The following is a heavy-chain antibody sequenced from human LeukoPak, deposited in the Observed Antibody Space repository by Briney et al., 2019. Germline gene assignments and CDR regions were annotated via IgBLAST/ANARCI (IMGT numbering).Heavy chain of an antibody. J-gene: IGHJ5*02. Sequence: GGSLRLSCVGSGFRFSNYAMNWVRQAPGKGLQWVSALSRSGSRTFYADSAKGRFTISRDNSKNTLYLQMDSLRAEDTAIYYCAKDDSSVYYHDHWGQGTLVTVSS. CDR3: AKDDSSVYYHDH. CDR1: GFRFSNYA. CDR2: LSRSGSRT. V-gene: IGHV3-23*01. D-gene: IGHD3-22*01.